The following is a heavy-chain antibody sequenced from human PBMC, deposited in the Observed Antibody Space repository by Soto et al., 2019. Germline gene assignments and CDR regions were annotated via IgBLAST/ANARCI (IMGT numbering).Heavy chain of an antibody. CDR1: GGTFSSYA. CDR3: ARDPATMVRGVIIPFGGMDV. V-gene: IGHV1-69*01. J-gene: IGHJ6*02. CDR2: IIPIFGTA. Sequence: QVQLVQSGAEVKKPGSSVKVSCKASGGTFSSYAISWVRQAPGQGLEWMGGIIPIFGTANYAQKFQGRVTITADESTSTAYRELSSLRSEDTAVYYCARDPATMVRGVIIPFGGMDVWGQGTAVTVSS. D-gene: IGHD3-10*01.